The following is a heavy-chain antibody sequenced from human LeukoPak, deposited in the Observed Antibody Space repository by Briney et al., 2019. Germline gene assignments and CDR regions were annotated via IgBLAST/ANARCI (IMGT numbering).Heavy chain of an antibody. CDR3: ARDRGWEGYCSGGSCYFDY. Sequence: SETLSLTCTVSGGSISSTTDYWGWIRQPPGKGLEWIGSIFYSGTTYYNPSLKSRVTISVDTSKNQFSLKLSSVTAADTAVYYCARDRGWEGYCSGGSCYFDYWGQGTLVTVSS. D-gene: IGHD2-15*01. J-gene: IGHJ4*02. CDR2: IFYSGTT. V-gene: IGHV4-39*07. CDR1: GGSISSTTDY.